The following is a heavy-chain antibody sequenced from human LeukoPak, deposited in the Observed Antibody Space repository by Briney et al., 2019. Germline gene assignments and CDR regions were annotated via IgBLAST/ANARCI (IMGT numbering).Heavy chain of an antibody. J-gene: IGHJ4*02. CDR1: GFTFSNHW. Sequence: GGSLRLSCAASGFTFSNHWMNWVRQAPGKGLEWVANIKTGGSETNYVDSVRGRFTISRDNARNSLSLQMNSLRAEDTAVYYCARGWATAWYLIAHWGQGTLVTVSS. V-gene: IGHV3-7*05. CDR3: ARGWATAWYLIAH. CDR2: IKTGGSET. D-gene: IGHD6-13*01.